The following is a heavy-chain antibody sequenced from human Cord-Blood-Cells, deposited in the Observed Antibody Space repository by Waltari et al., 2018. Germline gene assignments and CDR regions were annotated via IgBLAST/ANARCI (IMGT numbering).Heavy chain of an antibody. J-gene: IGHJ5*02. D-gene: IGHD6-19*01. CDR3: AKDGDSSGWPYNWFDP. CDR1: GFTFDDYA. CDR2: ISWNSGSI. Sequence: EVQLVESGGGLVQPGRSLRLSCAASGFTFDDYAMHWVRQAPRKGLEWVSGISWNSGSIGYADSVKGRFTISRDNAKNYLYLQMNSLRAEDTALYYCAKDGDSSGWPYNWFDPWGQGTLVTVSS. V-gene: IGHV3-9*01.